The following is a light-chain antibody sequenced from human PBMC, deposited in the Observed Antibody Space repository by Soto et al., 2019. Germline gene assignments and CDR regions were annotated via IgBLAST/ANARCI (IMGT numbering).Light chain of an antibody. CDR1: SSDVGGYNY. CDR3: CSYAGSYSFHVV. J-gene: IGLJ2*01. V-gene: IGLV2-11*01. Sequence: QSALTQPRSVSGSPGQSVTISCTGTSSDVGGYNYVSWYQQHPGKAPKLMIYDVSERPSGVPDRFSGSKSGNTASLTISGLQAEDDADYYCCSYAGSYSFHVVLGGGTKVTVL. CDR2: DVS.